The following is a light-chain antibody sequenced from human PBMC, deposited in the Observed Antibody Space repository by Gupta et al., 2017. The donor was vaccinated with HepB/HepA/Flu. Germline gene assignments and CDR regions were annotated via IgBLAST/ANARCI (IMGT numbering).Light chain of an antibody. V-gene: IGLV2-23*02. CDR3: CSYAGSSTPWV. CDR2: EVS. J-gene: IGLJ3*02. CDR1: SSDVGSYNL. Sequence: QSALTQPASVSGSPGQSITISRTGTSSDVGSYNLVSWYRQHPGEAPKLMVYEVSKRPSGVSYRFSGSKSGNTASLTITGLQAEEEADYYCCSYAGSSTPWVFGGGTRLTVL.